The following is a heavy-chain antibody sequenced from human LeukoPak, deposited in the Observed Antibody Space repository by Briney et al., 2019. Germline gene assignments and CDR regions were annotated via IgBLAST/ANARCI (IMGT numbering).Heavy chain of an antibody. Sequence: GASVKVSCKASGGTFSSYAISWVRQAPGQGLGWMGGIIPIFGTANYAQKFQGRVTITADESTSTAYMELSSLRSEDTAVYYCARDMAAAAGTGWFDPWGQGTLVTVSS. CDR2: IIPIFGTA. J-gene: IGHJ5*02. CDR1: GGTFSSYA. V-gene: IGHV1-69*13. CDR3: ARDMAAAAGTGWFDP. D-gene: IGHD6-13*01.